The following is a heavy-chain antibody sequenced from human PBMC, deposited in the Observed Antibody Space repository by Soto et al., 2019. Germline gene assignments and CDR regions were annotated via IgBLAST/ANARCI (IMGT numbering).Heavy chain of an antibody. V-gene: IGHV3-21*01. J-gene: IGHJ6*03. D-gene: IGHD3-3*01. CDR1: GFTFSSYS. Sequence: GGSLRLSCAASGFTFSSYSMNWVRQAPGKGLEWVSSISSSSSYIYYADSVKGRFTISRDNAKNSLYLQMNSLRAEDTAVYYCARDALRNSHYDFWSGYYYYYYYYMDVWGKGTTVTVSS. CDR3: ARDALRNSHYDFWSGYYYYYYYYMDV. CDR2: ISSSSSYI.